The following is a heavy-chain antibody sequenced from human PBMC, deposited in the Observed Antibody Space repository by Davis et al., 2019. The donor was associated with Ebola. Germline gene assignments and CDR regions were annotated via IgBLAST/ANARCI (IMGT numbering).Heavy chain of an antibody. D-gene: IGHD3-3*01. V-gene: IGHV3-48*03. J-gene: IGHJ6*02. CDR2: ISSSGSTI. CDR3: ARDFYDFWSGYRGHGMDV. CDR1: GFTFSSYE. Sequence: PGGSLRLSCAASGFTFSSYEMNWVRQAPGKGLEWVSYISSSGSTIYYADSVKGRFTISRDNAKNSLYLQMNSLRAEDTAVYYCARDFYDFWSGYRGHGMDVWGQGTTVTVSS.